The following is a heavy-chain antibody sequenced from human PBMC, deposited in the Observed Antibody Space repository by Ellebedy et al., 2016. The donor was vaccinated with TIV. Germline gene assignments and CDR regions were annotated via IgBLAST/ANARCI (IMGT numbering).Heavy chain of an antibody. Sequence: ASVKVSXKASGGTFTGYYMHWVRQAPGQGLEWMGWINPNSGGTNYAQKFQGRVTMTRDTSISTAYMELSRLRSDDTAVYYCARVPYGSGSYYYYYGMDVWGQGTTVTVSS. CDR2: INPNSGGT. CDR1: GGTFTGYY. J-gene: IGHJ6*02. D-gene: IGHD3-10*01. CDR3: ARVPYGSGSYYYYYGMDV. V-gene: IGHV1-2*02.